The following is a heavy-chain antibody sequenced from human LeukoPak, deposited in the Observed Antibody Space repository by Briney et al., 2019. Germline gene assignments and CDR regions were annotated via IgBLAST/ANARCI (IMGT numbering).Heavy chain of an antibody. CDR1: GGSFSGYY. CDR2: INHSGRT. J-gene: IGHJ4*02. CDR3: VTYYFDSSGPKKNY. D-gene: IGHD3-22*01. V-gene: IGHV4-34*01. Sequence: SETLSLTCAVYGGSFSGYYWSWICQPPGKGLEWIGEINHSGRTNYNPSLKSRVTISVDTSKKQFSLKLSSVTAADTAVYYCVTYYFDSSGPKKNYWGQGTLVTVSS.